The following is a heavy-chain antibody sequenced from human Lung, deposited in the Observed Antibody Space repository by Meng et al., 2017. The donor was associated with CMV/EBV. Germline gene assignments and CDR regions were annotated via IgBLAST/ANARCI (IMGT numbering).Heavy chain of an antibody. V-gene: IGHV4-61*01. D-gene: IGHD4-23*01. CDR3: ARGGGTTVAPTLDY. Sequence: LGGSVSSGSYYWSWIRQPPGKTLEWIGYIYYSGSTNYNSSLKGRVIISADTSKNQFSLKLSSVTAADTAVYYCARGGGTTVAPTLDYWGQGTLVTVSS. CDR2: IYYSGST. CDR1: GGSVSSGSYY. J-gene: IGHJ4*02.